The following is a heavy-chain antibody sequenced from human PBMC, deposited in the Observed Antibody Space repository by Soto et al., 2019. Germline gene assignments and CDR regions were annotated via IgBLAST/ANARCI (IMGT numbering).Heavy chain of an antibody. J-gene: IGHJ4*02. D-gene: IGHD4-17*01. CDR1: GFKFEDYA. CDR3: ARSRATVTPLDY. V-gene: IGHV3-9*01. CDR2: ISWGSGSI. Sequence: QLVESGGDLVQPGRSLRLSCAASGFKFEDYAMHWVRQAPGKGLEWVSSISWGSGSIGYADSVRGRFAISRANAKKSLYLQMNSLRTEDTALYYCARSRATVTPLDYWGQGTLVTVSS.